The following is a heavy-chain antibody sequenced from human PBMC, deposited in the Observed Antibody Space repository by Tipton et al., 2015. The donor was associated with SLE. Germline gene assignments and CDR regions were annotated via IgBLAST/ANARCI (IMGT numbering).Heavy chain of an antibody. V-gene: IGHV4-4*02. J-gene: IGHJ3*02. D-gene: IGHD3-22*01. CDR3: ARDRGSYYYDSSGYRGPFDI. CDR2: ISQSGST. Sequence: TLSLTCSVSGGSISSRNWWSWVRQPPGKGLEWIGEISQSGSTNYKPSLKSRFTISVDKSKNQFSLKLSSMTAADTAVYYCARDRGSYYYDSSGYRGPFDIWGQGTMVSVSS. CDR1: GGSISSRNW.